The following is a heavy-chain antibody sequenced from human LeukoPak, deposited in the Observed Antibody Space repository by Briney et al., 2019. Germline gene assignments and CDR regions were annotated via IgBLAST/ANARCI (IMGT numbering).Heavy chain of an antibody. CDR2: ISYDGSNK. J-gene: IGHJ4*02. Sequence: PGRSLGLSCAASGFTFSSYAMHWVRQAPGKGLEWVAVISYDGSNKYYADSVKGRFTISRDNSKNTLYLQMNSLRAEDTAVYYCARDRLVVVAAAPDYWGQGTLVTVSS. CDR3: ARDRLVVVAAAPDY. D-gene: IGHD2-15*01. CDR1: GFTFSSYA. V-gene: IGHV3-30*04.